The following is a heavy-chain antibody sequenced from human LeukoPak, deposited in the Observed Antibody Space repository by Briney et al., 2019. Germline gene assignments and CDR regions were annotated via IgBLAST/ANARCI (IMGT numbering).Heavy chain of an antibody. V-gene: IGHV1-69*06. CDR1: GGTFSSYA. D-gene: IGHD3-10*01. CDR3: AKGSAQYYFDS. Sequence: SVKVSCKASGGTFSSYAISWVRQAPGQGLECMGGIIPIFGTANYAQKFQGRVTITADKSTSTAYMELSSLRSEDTAFYYCAKGSAQYYFDSWGQGTLVTVSS. CDR2: IIPIFGTA. J-gene: IGHJ4*02.